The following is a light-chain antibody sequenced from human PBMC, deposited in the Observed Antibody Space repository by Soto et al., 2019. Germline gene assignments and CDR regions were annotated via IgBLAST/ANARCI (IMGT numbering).Light chain of an antibody. V-gene: IGKV3-15*01. CDR1: QSAISN. Sequence: EIAMTQSPATVSVSPGERVTLSCRASQSAISNLAWYQQKPGQTPRLLIYDASTRATGIPARFSGRGSGTEFTLTISSLLSEDFAVYYCHQYYKWPLTFGGGTKVEIK. J-gene: IGKJ4*01. CDR2: DAS. CDR3: HQYYKWPLT.